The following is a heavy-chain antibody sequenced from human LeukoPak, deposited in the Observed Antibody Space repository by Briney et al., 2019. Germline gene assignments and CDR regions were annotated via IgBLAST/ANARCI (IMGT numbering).Heavy chain of an antibody. V-gene: IGHV4-39*07. J-gene: IGHJ5*02. CDR2: IYYSGST. D-gene: IGHD1-14*01. CDR1: GGSISSSSYY. CDR3: ARDLRGKDWFDP. Sequence: SSETLSLTCTVSGGSISSSSYYWGWIRQPPGKGLEWIGSIYYSGSTYYNPSLKSRVTISVDTSKNQFSLKLSSVTAADTAVYYCARDLRGKDWFDPWGQGTLVTVSS.